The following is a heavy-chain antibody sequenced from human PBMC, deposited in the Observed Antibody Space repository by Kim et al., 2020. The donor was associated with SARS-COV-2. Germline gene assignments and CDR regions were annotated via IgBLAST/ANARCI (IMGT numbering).Heavy chain of an antibody. V-gene: IGHV3-23*01. CDR1: GLPFSDYA. CDR2: ISGIGDST. CDR3: AKDPSTGVYYYGGGY. D-gene: IGHD3-22*01. Sequence: GGSLRLSCAASGLPFSDYAMSWVCQAPGKGLEWVSTISGIGDSTYYADSVKGRFTISRDNSKNSLYLQMNSLRADDTAVYYCAKDPSTGVYYYGGGYWG. J-gene: IGHJ4*01.